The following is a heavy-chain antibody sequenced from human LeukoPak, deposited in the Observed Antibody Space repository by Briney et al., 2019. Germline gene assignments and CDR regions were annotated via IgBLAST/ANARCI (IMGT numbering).Heavy chain of an antibody. J-gene: IGHJ6*02. V-gene: IGHV4-31*03. Sequence: SETLSLTCTISGASISTGGFYWTWIRQPPGAGLEWIGYIYCTGSVDYNASLKSRLTISLDTSKNRFSLKLNSVTAADTAVYYCARDHSYYFGSQTSTLDVWGQGTAVTVSS. CDR2: IYCTGSV. D-gene: IGHD3-10*01. CDR1: GASISTGGFY. CDR3: ARDHSYYFGSQTSTLDV.